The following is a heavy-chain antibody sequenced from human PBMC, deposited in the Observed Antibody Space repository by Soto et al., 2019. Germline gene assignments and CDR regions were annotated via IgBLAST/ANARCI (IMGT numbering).Heavy chain of an antibody. J-gene: IGHJ5*02. CDR2: IYYSGST. D-gene: IGHD6-13*01. V-gene: IGHV4-59*01. CDR1: GGSISSYY. Sequence: PSETLSLTCTVSGGSISSYYWSWIRQPPGKGLEWIGYIYYSGSTNYNPSLKSRVTTSVDTSKNQFSLKLSSVTAADTAVYYCARGRVAAASRDWFDPWGQGTLVTVSS. CDR3: ARGRVAAASRDWFDP.